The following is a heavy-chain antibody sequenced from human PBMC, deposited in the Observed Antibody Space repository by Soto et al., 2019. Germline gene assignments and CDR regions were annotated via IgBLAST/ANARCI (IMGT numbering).Heavy chain of an antibody. D-gene: IGHD4-17*01. CDR3: ARELDPYYGGNSLSLDY. Sequence: QFQLVQSGAEVKKPGSSVKVSCKASGGTFSTYGMNWVRMAPGQGLEWMGGIIPKFGTTNYAQKFQGRVTITADESTNTAYMELNYLRSEDTAVYFCARELDPYYGGNSLSLDYWCQGTLVTVSS. CDR2: IIPKFGTT. CDR1: GGTFSTYG. J-gene: IGHJ4*02. V-gene: IGHV1-69*13.